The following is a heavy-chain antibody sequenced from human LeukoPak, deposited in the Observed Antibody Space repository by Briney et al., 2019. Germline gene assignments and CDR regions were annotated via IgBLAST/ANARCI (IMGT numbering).Heavy chain of an antibody. V-gene: IGHV3-23*01. Sequence: GGSLRLSCAASGFTFSSYAMNWVRQAPWKGLEWVSIISDSGGSTYYADSVKGRFTISRDNSKNTLYLQMNSLRAEDTAVYYCAKGELRYFDWLPDRYWGQGTLVTVSS. CDR3: AKGELRYFDWLPDRY. CDR1: GFTFSSYA. D-gene: IGHD3-9*01. J-gene: IGHJ4*02. CDR2: ISDSGGST.